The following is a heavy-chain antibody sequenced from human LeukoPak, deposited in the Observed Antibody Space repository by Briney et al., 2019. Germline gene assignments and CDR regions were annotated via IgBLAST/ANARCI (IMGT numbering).Heavy chain of an antibody. CDR2: ISSSSYT. V-gene: IGHV3-21*01. J-gene: IGHJ4*02. CDR3: ATPPYYYGSGKENY. CDR1: GFTFSSYS. D-gene: IGHD3-10*01. Sequence: GGSLRLSCAASGFTFSSYSMNWVRQAPGKGLEWVSSISSSSYTYYADSVKGRFTISRDNAKNSLYLQMNSLRAEDTAVYYCATPPYYYGSGKENYWGQGTLVTVSS.